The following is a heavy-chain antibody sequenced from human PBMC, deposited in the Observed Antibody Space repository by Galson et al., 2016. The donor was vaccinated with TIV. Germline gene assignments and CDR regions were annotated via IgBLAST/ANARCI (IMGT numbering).Heavy chain of an antibody. CDR2: ISATGTYK. J-gene: IGHJ4*02. Sequence: SLRLSCATSGFTFSRADINWVRQAPGKGLEWVSYISATGTYKYYADSVMGRFTISRDNAQNSPYLQLDSLRAEATGVYYCATERGRTVVAAGPYFDSWGQGTLVTVSS. V-gene: IGHV3-21*06. D-gene: IGHD2-21*01. CDR3: ATERGRTVVAAGPYFDS. CDR1: GFTFSRAD.